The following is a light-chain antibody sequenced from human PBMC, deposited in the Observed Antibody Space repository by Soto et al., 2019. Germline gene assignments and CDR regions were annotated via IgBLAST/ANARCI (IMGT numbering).Light chain of an antibody. Sequence: EVVVTQSPGTLSLSPGERATLSCRASQSVRNNYLTWYQQKPGQSPRLLLFGSSDRATGIPDRFSGSGSGTDFTLTISRLEPEDFAVYYCPQYGSSPPYTFGQGTKLEIK. J-gene: IGKJ2*01. V-gene: IGKV3-20*01. CDR1: QSVRNNY. CDR2: GSS. CDR3: PQYGSSPPYT.